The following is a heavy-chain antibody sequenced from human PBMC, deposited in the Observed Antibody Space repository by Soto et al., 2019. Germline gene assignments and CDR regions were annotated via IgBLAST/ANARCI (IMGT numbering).Heavy chain of an antibody. Sequence: EVQLVESGGGLVKPGGSLRLSCAASGFTFSSYSMNWVRQAPGKGLEWVSSISSSSSYIYYADSVKGRFTISRDNAKNPPHLQNNSLGGEDPAGYFFGRDRGGDLKAFDIWGQGTMVTVSS. D-gene: IGHD3-10*01. CDR3: GRDRGGDLKAFDI. V-gene: IGHV3-21*01. J-gene: IGHJ3*02. CDR1: GFTFSSYS. CDR2: ISSSSSYI.